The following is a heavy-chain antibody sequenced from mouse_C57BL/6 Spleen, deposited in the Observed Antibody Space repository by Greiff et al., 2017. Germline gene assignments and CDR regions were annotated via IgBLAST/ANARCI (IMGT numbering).Heavy chain of an antibody. D-gene: IGHD2-3*01. J-gene: IGHJ2*01. Sequence: VKLMESGAELARPGASVKLSCKASGYTFTSYGISWVKQRTGQGLEWIGEIYPRSGNTYYNEKFKGKATLTADKSSSTAYMELRSLTSEDSAVYFCARSGDGFDYWGQGTTLTVSS. CDR1: GYTFTSYG. V-gene: IGHV1-81*01. CDR3: ARSGDGFDY. CDR2: IYPRSGNT.